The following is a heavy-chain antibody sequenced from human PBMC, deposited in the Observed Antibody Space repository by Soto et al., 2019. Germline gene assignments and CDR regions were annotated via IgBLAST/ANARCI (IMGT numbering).Heavy chain of an antibody. CDR3: ARGFYQGSFDP. Sequence: SETLSLTCTVSGGSISSYYWSWIRQPPGKGLEWIGYIYYSGSTNYNPSLKSRVTISVDTSKNQFSLKLSSVTAADTAVYYCARGFYQGSFDPWGQGTLVTVSS. J-gene: IGHJ5*02. CDR2: IYYSGST. V-gene: IGHV4-59*01. D-gene: IGHD2-2*01. CDR1: GGSISSYY.